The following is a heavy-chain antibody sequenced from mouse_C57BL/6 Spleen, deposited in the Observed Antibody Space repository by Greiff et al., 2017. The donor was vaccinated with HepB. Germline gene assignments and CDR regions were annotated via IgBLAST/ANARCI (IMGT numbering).Heavy chain of an antibody. J-gene: IGHJ2*01. CDR3: ARDTYYYGSTLDY. CDR2: ISDGGSYT. CDR1: GFTFSSYA. Sequence: EVQGVESGGGLVKPGGSLKLSCAASGFTFSSYAMSWVRQTPEKRLEWVATISDGGSYTYYPDNVKGRFTISRDNAKNNLYLQMSHLKSEDTAMYYCARDTYYYGSTLDYWGQGTTLTVSS. D-gene: IGHD1-1*01. V-gene: IGHV5-4*01.